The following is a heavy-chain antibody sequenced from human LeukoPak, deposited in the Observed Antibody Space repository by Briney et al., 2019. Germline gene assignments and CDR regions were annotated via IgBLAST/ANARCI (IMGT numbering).Heavy chain of an antibody. CDR2: ICYDGSKK. CDR3: AKWSGNRPLYYFDY. D-gene: IGHD3-3*01. Sequence: GGSLRLSCAASGFTLSNYGMHWVRQAPGKGPEWVALICYDGSKKYYADSVKGRFTISRDNSKNTLYLQMNSLRAEDTAVYYCAKWSGNRPLYYFDYWGRGTLVTVSS. V-gene: IGHV3-33*06. CDR1: GFTLSNYG. J-gene: IGHJ4*02.